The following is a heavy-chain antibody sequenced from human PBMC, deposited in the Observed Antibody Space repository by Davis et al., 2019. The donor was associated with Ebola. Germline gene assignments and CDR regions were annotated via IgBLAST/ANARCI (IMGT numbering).Heavy chain of an antibody. CDR2: IYTSGRT. D-gene: IGHD2-15*01. CDR3: VRDGCPGGSCYCGDY. Sequence: PSQTLSLTCTVSGGSISSHYWSWIRQPAGNGLEWIGLIYTSGRTNYNPSLKSRVTMSVDTSKNQFSLRLSSVTAADTAVYYCVRDGCPGGSCYCGDYWGQGTLVTVSS. V-gene: IGHV4-4*07. CDR1: GGSISSHY. J-gene: IGHJ4*02.